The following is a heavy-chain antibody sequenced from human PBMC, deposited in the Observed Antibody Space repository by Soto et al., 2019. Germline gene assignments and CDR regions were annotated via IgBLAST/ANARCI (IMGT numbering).Heavy chain of an antibody. Sequence: GASVKVSCKASGYTFTSYGISWVRQAPGQGLEWMGWISAYNGNTNYAQKLQGRVTITRDTSASTAYMELSSLTSEDTALYYCARDLWLGESFRYYFDYWAQGTLVTVSS. CDR3: ARDLWLGESFRYYFDY. V-gene: IGHV1-18*01. CDR2: ISAYNGNT. D-gene: IGHD3-10*01. J-gene: IGHJ4*01. CDR1: GYTFTSYG.